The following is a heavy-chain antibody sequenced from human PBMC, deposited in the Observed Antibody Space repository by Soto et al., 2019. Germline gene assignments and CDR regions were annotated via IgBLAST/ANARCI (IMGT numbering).Heavy chain of an antibody. V-gene: IGHV3-23*01. D-gene: IGHD5-18*01. Sequence: EVQLLESGGDLVQPGGSLRLSCAASGFSFSTSSMAWVRQPPGKGLEWVSAISPSASDTFYAGSVKGRFTICRDNYQKTLFLQMTSLRAVDTAVYYCAKGGYTFAYEWGQGALVTVSS. CDR1: GFSFSTSS. CDR2: ISPSASDT. J-gene: IGHJ4*02. CDR3: AKGGYTFAYE.